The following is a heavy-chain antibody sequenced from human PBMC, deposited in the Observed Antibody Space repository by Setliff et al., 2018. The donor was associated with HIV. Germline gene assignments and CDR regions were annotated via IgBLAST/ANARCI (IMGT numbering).Heavy chain of an antibody. CDR3: ARPHSNRWPYAFDI. CDR1: GISASLNY. J-gene: IGHJ3*02. CDR2: IYGGGP. V-gene: IGHV3-66*02. D-gene: IGHD6-13*01. Sequence: QSVGSLRLSCAVSGISASLNYMSWVRQAPGKGLEWVSTIYGGGPSYADSVKGRFTISRDNTKNTLYLQMHSLTAEDTAVYYCARPHSNRWPYAFDIWGQGTMVTVSS.